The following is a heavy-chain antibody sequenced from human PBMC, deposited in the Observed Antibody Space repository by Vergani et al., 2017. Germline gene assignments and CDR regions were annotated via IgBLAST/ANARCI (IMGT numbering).Heavy chain of an antibody. CDR2: ISYDGTQK. CDR3: AILTSRRYYDSSGFGDSFDI. CDR1: GFTSSYYG. V-gene: IGHV3-30*03. D-gene: IGHD3-22*01. J-gene: IGHJ3*02. Sequence: QVHLVESGGGVVQPGRSLRLSCVVSGFTSSYYGMHWVRQAPGKGLEWVAVISYDGTQKYYADSVKGRFTISRDNSKSTLYLQINSLRAEDTAVYYCAILTSRRYYDSSGFGDSFDIWDQGTMVTVSS.